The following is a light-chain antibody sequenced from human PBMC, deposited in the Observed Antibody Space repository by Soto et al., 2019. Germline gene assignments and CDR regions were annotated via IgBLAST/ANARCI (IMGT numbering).Light chain of an antibody. J-gene: IGKJ1*01. V-gene: IGKV3-15*01. CDR1: QSVSSN. CDR2: GAS. CDR3: QQYSDWPWT. Sequence: EVVLTQSPATLSVSPGERATLSCRASQSVSSNLAWYQQKPGQSPRVLIYGASTRASGAPPRFSGSGSGTEYTLTISSLQSEDFAVYYCQQYSDWPWTFGQGTKVEIK.